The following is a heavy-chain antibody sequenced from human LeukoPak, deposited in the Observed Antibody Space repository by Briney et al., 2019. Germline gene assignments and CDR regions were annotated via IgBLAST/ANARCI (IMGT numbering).Heavy chain of an antibody. CDR1: GGSISSYY. Sequence: SETLSLTCTVSGGSISSYYWSWIRQSPGKGLEWIGYIYYSGSTNYNPSLKSRVTISVDTSKNQFSLKLSSVTAADTAVYYCAREAEDSYYYYGMDVWGQGTTVTVSS. CDR3: AREAEDSYYYYGMDV. J-gene: IGHJ6*02. CDR2: IYYSGST. V-gene: IGHV4-59*01.